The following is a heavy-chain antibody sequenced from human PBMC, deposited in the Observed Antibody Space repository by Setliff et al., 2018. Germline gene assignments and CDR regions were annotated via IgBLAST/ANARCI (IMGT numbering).Heavy chain of an antibody. Sequence: ASVKVSCKASGHTFTDYHIHWVRQAPGQGLEWMGWSDPKSGAARYAQKFRGRVTLTRDTSITTIYMEMNSVTSDDTAVYYCARDPFLVRQFPYYMDVWGKGTTVTVSS. V-gene: IGHV1-2*02. CDR2: SDPKSGAA. D-gene: IGHD6-19*01. CDR3: ARDPFLVRQFPYYMDV. J-gene: IGHJ6*03. CDR1: GHTFTDYH.